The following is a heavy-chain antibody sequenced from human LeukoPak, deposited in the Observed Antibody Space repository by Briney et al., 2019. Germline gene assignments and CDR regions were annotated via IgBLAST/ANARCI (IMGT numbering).Heavy chain of an antibody. V-gene: IGHV3-21*01. CDR3: ARSITTYCSGGTCYSAEYFQH. Sequence: GGSLRLSCAASGFTFSSYSMNWVRQAPGKGLEWVSSISSSSYIYYADSVKGRFTISRDNAKNSLYLQMNSLRAEDTAVYYCARSITTYCSGGTCYSAEYFQHWGQGTLVTVSS. J-gene: IGHJ1*01. CDR1: GFTFSSYS. CDR2: ISSSSYI. D-gene: IGHD2-15*01.